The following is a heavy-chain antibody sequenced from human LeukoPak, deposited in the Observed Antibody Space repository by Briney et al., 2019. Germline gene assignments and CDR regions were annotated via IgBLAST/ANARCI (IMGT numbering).Heavy chain of an antibody. J-gene: IGHJ3*02. D-gene: IGHD4-23*01. V-gene: IGHV4-38-2*02. Sequence: SETLSLTCTVSGYSISSGYYWGWIRQSPETGLEWIGSFYQSGSTYYNPSLKSRVTISVDTSKNQFSLKLNSVTPADTAVYYCATLTGGDDAFDIWGQGTMVTVSS. CDR2: FYQSGST. CDR3: ATLTGGDDAFDI. CDR1: GYSISSGYY.